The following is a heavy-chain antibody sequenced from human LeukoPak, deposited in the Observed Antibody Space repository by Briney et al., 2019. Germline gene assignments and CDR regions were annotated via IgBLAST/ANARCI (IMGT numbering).Heavy chain of an antibody. Sequence: GGSLRLSCAASGFTFSSYAMHWVRQAPGKGLEWVAVISYDGSNKYYADSVKGRFTISRDNSKNTLYLQMNSLRAEDTAVYYCAREVRSSGWYGARYFDYWGQGALVTVSS. CDR2: ISYDGSNK. CDR1: GFTFSSYA. V-gene: IGHV3-30-3*01. J-gene: IGHJ4*02. CDR3: AREVRSSGWYGARYFDY. D-gene: IGHD6-19*01.